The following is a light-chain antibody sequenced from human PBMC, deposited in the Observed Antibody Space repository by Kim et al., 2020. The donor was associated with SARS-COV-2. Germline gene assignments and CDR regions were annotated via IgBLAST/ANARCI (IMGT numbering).Light chain of an antibody. Sequence: DIQLTQSPSFLSASVGDRVTITCRASQAIANYLAWYQQNPGKAPKLLIYGASTLQSGVPSRFSGSASGTEFTLTISNVQPEDFATYFCQQFGVYPRTFGQGTKVDIK. V-gene: IGKV1-9*01. CDR3: QQFGVYPRT. J-gene: IGKJ1*01. CDR1: QAIANY. CDR2: GAS.